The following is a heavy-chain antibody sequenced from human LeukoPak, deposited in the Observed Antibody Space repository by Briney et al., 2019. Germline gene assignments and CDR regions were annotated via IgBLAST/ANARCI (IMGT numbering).Heavy chain of an antibody. J-gene: IGHJ6*03. CDR2: IYHSGST. V-gene: IGHV4-38-2*02. Sequence: SETLSLTCIVSGYSISSGYYWVWIRQPPGKGLEWIGSIYHSGSTLYNPSLKSRVTISVDTSKNKFSPKLSSVTAADTAMYYCARDQPYMDVWGEGTTVTVSS. CDR1: GYSISSGYY. CDR3: ARDQPYMDV.